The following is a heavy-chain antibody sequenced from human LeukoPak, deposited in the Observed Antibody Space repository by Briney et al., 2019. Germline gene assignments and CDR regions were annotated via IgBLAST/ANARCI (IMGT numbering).Heavy chain of an antibody. Sequence: SQTLSLTCAISGDSVSSNGASWNWIRQSPSRGLEWLGRTYYRSQQWHSDYAPSVKGRITLNPDTSKNQFSLQLNSVTPEDTAVYYSGRETDFGVVTNWGQGTLVTVSS. V-gene: IGHV6-1*01. CDR1: GDSVSSNGAS. CDR3: GRETDFGVVTN. D-gene: IGHD3-3*01. CDR2: TYYRSQQWHS. J-gene: IGHJ4*02.